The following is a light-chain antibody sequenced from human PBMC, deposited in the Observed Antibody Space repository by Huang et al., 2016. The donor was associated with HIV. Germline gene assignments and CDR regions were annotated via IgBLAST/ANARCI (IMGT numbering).Light chain of an antibody. V-gene: IGKV3-15*01. J-gene: IGKJ4*01. CDR2: GAS. Sequence: TQFPATLFVSPGQRVTLSCRASQSVGGKLAWYQQRPGQAPRLLIYGASTRVPTIPDRFSGSGSGTEFTLTISSLQSEDFAVYYCQQYDTWPPLTFGGGTKV. CDR1: QSVGGK. CDR3: QQYDTWPPLT.